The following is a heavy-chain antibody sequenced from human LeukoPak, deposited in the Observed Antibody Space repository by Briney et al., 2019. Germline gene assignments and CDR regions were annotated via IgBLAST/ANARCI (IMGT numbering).Heavy chain of an antibody. CDR1: GYTLTELS. D-gene: IGHD3-22*01. J-gene: IGHJ4*02. V-gene: IGHV1-69*02. CDR3: ASADSSGYYRY. Sequence: GASVKVSCKVSGYTLTELSMHWVRQAPGQGLEWMGRIIPILGIANYAQKFQGRVTITADKSTSTAYMELSSLRSEDTAVYYCASADSSGYYRYWGQGTLVTVSS. CDR2: IIPILGIA.